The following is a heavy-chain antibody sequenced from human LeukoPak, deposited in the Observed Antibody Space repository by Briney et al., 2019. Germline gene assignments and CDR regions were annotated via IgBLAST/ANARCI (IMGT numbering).Heavy chain of an antibody. CDR2: IYHSGST. CDR1: GYSISSGYY. CDR3: ARDLTGAYYFDY. Sequence: KPSETLSLTCTVSGYSISSGYYWGWIRQPPGKGLEWIGSIYHSGSTYYNPSLKSRVTISVDTSKNQFSLKLSSVPAADTAAYYCARDLTGAYYFDYWGQGTLVSVSS. V-gene: IGHV4-38-2*02. J-gene: IGHJ4*02. D-gene: IGHD7-27*01.